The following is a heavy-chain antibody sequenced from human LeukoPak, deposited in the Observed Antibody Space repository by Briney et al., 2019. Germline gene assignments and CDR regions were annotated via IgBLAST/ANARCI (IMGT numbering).Heavy chain of an antibody. CDR2: ISYDGSNK. CDR1: GFTFSSYA. CDR3: AKDTSTRLDY. V-gene: IGHV3-30*04. Sequence: PGRSLRLSCAASGFTFSSYAMHWVRQAPGKGLEWVAVISYDGSNKYYADSVKGRFTISRDNSKNTLYLQMNSLRAEDTAVYYCAKDTSTRLDYWGQGTLVTVSS. J-gene: IGHJ4*02. D-gene: IGHD2-2*01.